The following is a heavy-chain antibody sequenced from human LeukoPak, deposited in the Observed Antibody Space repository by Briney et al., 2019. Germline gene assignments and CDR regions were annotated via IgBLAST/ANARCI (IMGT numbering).Heavy chain of an antibody. D-gene: IGHD6-19*01. CDR3: ARGRGVAGTGKFDY. CDR1: GYTFTSYD. V-gene: IGHV1-8*03. CDR2: TNPNSGNT. Sequence: ASVKVSCKASGYTFTSYDINWVRQATGQGLEWMGWTNPNSGNTGYAQKFQGRVTITRNTSISTAYMELSSLRSEDTAVYYCARGRGVAGTGKFDYWGQGTLVTVSS. J-gene: IGHJ4*02.